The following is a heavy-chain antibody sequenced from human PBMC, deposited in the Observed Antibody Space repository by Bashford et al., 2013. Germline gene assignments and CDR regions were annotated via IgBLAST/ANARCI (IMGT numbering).Heavy chain of an antibody. CDR1: GGSISSNTYY. Sequence: SETLSLTCTVSGGSISSNTYYWGWIRQPPRKGLEWIGTIYSSGSTYYNPSLKSRVTISVDTSKNQISLSLSSVTAADTAVYYCARGSGSYHYFDYWGQGTLVTVSS. J-gene: IGHJ4*02. D-gene: IGHD3-10*01. CDR2: IYSSGST. CDR3: ARGSGSYHYFDY. V-gene: IGHV4-39*01.